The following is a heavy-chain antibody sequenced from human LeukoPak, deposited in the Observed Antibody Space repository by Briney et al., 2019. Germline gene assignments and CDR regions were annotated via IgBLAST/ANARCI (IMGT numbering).Heavy chain of an antibody. J-gene: IGHJ4*02. Sequence: GASVKVSCKASGCTFSNYYIHWVRQAPGQGLEWMGKINPSDDDITYAQKFQDRVTMTSDTSTSAVYMELSSLRSEDTAVYYCARTLLTGFYMPPGYWGQGSLVTVSS. CDR2: INPSDDDI. D-gene: IGHD3-9*01. V-gene: IGHV1-46*01. CDR1: GCTFSNYY. CDR3: ARTLLTGFYMPPGY.